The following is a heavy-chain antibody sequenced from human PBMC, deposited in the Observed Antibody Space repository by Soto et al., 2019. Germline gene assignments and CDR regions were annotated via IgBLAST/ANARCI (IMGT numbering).Heavy chain of an antibody. CDR2: IIPILGIA. Sequence: GASVKVSCKASGGTFSSYTISWVRQAPGQGLEWMGRIIPILGIANYAQKFQGRVTITADKSTSTAYMELSSLRSEDTAVYYCARAVVVVPAAIMSWFDPWGQGTLVTVSS. CDR3: ARAVVVVPAAIMSWFDP. D-gene: IGHD2-2*01. J-gene: IGHJ5*02. V-gene: IGHV1-69*02. CDR1: GGTFSSYT.